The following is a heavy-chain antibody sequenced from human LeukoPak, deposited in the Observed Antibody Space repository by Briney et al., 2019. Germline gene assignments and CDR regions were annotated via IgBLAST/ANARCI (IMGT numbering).Heavy chain of an antibody. CDR3: ARARSSYGYGDAFDI. V-gene: IGHV3-30*19. D-gene: IGHD5-18*01. CDR2: IPYGGSNK. CDR1: GFTFSSYG. J-gene: IGHJ3*02. Sequence: GGSLRLSCAASGFTFSSYGMHWVRQAPGKGLEWVAFIPYGGSNKYYADSVKGRFTISRDNSKNTLYLQMNSLRAEDTAVYYCARARSSYGYGDAFDIWGQGTMVTVSS.